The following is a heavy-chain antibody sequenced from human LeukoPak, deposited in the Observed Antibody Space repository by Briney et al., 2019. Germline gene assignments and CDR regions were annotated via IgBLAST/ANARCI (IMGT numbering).Heavy chain of an antibody. V-gene: IGHV1-69*13. CDR1: GGTFISYA. D-gene: IGHD6-19*01. J-gene: IGHJ3*02. CDR3: ARDPGIAVAPGAFDI. CDR2: IIPIFGTA. Sequence: SVKVSYKASGGTFISYAISWVRQAPGQGLEWMGGIIPIFGTANYTQKFQGRVTITADESTSTAYMELSSLRSEDTAVYYCARDPGIAVAPGAFDIWGQGTMVTVSS.